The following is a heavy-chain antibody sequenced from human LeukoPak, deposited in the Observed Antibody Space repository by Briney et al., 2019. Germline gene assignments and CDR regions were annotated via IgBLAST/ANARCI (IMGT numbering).Heavy chain of an antibody. CDR2: IYYSGRT. Sequence: PSETLSLTCTVSGGSISTHYWNWIRQSPGKGLEWIGYIYYSGRTNYNSSLKSRVTILIDTSKNQFSLKLSSVTAADTAVYYCARDLMGATAWFDPWGQGALVTVSS. CDR1: GGSISTHY. J-gene: IGHJ5*02. D-gene: IGHD1-26*01. CDR3: ARDLMGATAWFDP. V-gene: IGHV4-59*11.